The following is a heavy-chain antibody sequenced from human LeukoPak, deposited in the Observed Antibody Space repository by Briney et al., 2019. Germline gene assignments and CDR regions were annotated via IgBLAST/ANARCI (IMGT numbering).Heavy chain of an antibody. V-gene: IGHV4-30-2*01. CDR2: IYHSGST. D-gene: IGHD1-26*01. CDR1: GGSISSGGYY. CDR3: ARDRVVGASSESDAFDI. J-gene: IGHJ3*02. Sequence: SQTLSLTCTVSGGSISSGGYYWSWIRQPPGKGLEWIGYIYHSGSTYYNPSLKGRVTISVDRSKNQFSLKLSSVTAADTAVYYCARDRVVGASSESDAFDIWGQGTMVTVSS.